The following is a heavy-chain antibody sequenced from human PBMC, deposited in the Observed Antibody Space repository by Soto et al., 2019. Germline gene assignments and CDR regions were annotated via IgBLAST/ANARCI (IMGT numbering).Heavy chain of an antibody. CDR3: ATHSFDNLSAGDS. CDR1: GFIFNSYA. J-gene: IGHJ4*02. V-gene: IGHV3-33*03. D-gene: IGHD5-18*01. Sequence: GGSLRLSCAGSGFIFNSYAMHWVRQAPGKGLEWVAVISAGGSEKYADSVKGRFTISRDNAKNSVYLQMNSLRAEDTAVYYCATHSFDNLSAGDSWGQGTLVTVSS. CDR2: ISAGGSEK.